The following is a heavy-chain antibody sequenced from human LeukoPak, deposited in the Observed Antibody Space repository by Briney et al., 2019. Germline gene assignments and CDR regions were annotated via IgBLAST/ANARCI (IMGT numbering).Heavy chain of an antibody. D-gene: IGHD3-10*01. CDR2: IYIGGST. Sequence: GGSLRLSCEVSGFIISSTYMSWVRQAPGEGLEWVSVIYIGGSTYYADSVKGRFTISRDNSKNALYLQMNSLRVDDTAVYYCARGRVEQWFGELYFDYWGQGTLVTVSS. CDR3: ARGRVEQWFGELYFDY. V-gene: IGHV3-53*01. CDR1: GFIISSTY. J-gene: IGHJ4*02.